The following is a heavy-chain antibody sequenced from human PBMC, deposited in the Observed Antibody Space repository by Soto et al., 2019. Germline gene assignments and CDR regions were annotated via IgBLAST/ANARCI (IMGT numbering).Heavy chain of an antibody. CDR1: GGSISSGGYY. Sequence: SETLSLTCTVSGGSISSGGYYWSWIRHHPGKGLEWIGYIYYSGSTYYNPSLKSRVTISVDTSKNQFSLKLSSVTAADTAVYYCARGATVVTPRRYYFDYWGQGTLVTVSS. CDR3: ARGATVVTPRRYYFDY. CDR2: IYYSGST. D-gene: IGHD1-26*01. J-gene: IGHJ4*02. V-gene: IGHV4-31*03.